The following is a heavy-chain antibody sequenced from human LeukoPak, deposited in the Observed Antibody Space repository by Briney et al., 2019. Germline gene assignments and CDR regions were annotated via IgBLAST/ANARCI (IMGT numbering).Heavy chain of an antibody. D-gene: IGHD4-17*01. J-gene: IGHJ4*02. CDR3: ARLCKLTTCAKFEY. Sequence: SETLSLTCTVSGDFLSSGDYYWGWIRQSPGKGLTWIGSIYYSGSTLYNASFESRVTMSVDTSKNQFSLKLRSVTAADTAVYYCARLCKLTTCAKFEYWGQGILVTVSS. CDR2: IYYSGST. CDR1: GDFLSSGDYY. V-gene: IGHV4-39*01.